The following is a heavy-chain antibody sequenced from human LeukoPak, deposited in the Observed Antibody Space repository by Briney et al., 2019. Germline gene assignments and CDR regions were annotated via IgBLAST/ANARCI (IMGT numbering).Heavy chain of an antibody. D-gene: IGHD2-15*01. V-gene: IGHV3-23*01. CDR2: ISGSGGST. J-gene: IGHJ5*02. Sequence: GGSLRLSCAAAGFTFSIYAMSWVRQAPGKGLEWGSAISGSGGSTYYADSVKCRFTISRDNSNNTMYLQKKTLRAEDTAVYYCAKDSLPRSGGSSYQDPWGQGPLVPVS. CDR1: GFTFSIYA. CDR3: AKDSLPRSGGSSYQDP.